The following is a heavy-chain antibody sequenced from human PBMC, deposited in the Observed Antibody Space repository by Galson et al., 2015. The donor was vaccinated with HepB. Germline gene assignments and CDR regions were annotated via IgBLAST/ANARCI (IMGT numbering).Heavy chain of an antibody. CDR3: ATSTYGDPTFM. V-gene: IGHV4-61*08. J-gene: IGHJ4*02. CDR2: IQDSGKS. Sequence: QVQLQESGPGLVKPSETLSVTCTVPGGSVPSADYYWTWIRQPPGKGLEWIGHIQDSGKSNYNPSLKSRVTISRDTSRNQFSLEVTSAIAADTAVYYCATSTYGDPTFMWGQGTLVIVSS. D-gene: IGHD4-17*01. CDR1: GGSVPSADYY.